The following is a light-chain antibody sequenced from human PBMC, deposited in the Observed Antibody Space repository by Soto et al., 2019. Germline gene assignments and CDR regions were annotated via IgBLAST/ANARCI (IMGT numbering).Light chain of an antibody. CDR2: LNGDSSH. J-gene: IGLJ2*01. V-gene: IGLV4-69*01. CDR3: QTWDTGIPMV. CDR1: SEHSGSA. Sequence: QLVLTQTPSASASLGASVTLTCTLSSEHSGSAIAWHQQQPEKGTRHLMKLNGDSSHFTGAGIPDRFSGSSSGAERYLTISRLQSEDEGDYYWQTWDTGIPMVFGGGTKLTVL.